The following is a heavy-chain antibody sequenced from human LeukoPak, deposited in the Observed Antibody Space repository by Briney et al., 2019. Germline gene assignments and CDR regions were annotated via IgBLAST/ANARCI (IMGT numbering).Heavy chain of an antibody. CDR2: IKQDGSEK. J-gene: IGHJ6*03. Sequence: PGGSLRLSCAASGFTFRSYWMSWVRQAPGKGLEWVANIKQDGSEKYYVDSVKGRFTISRDNAKNSLYLQMNCLRAEDTAVYYCAKGSGWEMSYYYYYMDVWGKGTTVTISS. V-gene: IGHV3-7*01. D-gene: IGHD1-26*01. CDR3: AKGSGWEMSYYYYYMDV. CDR1: GFTFRSYW.